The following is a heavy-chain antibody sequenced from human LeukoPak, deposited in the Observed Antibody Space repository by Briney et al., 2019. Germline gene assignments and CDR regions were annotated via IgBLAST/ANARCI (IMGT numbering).Heavy chain of an antibody. D-gene: IGHD6-19*01. CDR3: AREGGKQWLVFDY. J-gene: IGHJ4*02. Sequence: SETLSLTCTVSGGSISSGGYYWSWIRQPPGKGLEWIGYIYYSGSTNYNPSLKSRVTLSMDTSKLQFSLKLTSVTAADTAVYYCAREGGKQWLVFDYWGQGALVTVSS. CDR1: GGSISSGGYY. CDR2: IYYSGST. V-gene: IGHV4-61*08.